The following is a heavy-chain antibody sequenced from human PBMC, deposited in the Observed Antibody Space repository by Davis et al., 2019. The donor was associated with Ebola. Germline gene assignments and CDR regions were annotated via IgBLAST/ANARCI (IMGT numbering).Heavy chain of an antibody. CDR1: GFTFSYYY. CDR3: ARANCISTSCLPVLSYYYYGMDV. D-gene: IGHD2-2*01. Sequence: GESLKISCAASGFTFSYYYMSWIRQAPGKGLEWVSYISSSGSTIYYADSVKGRFTISRDNSKNTLYLQMNSLRAEDTAVYYCARANCISTSCLPVLSYYYYGMDVWGQGTTVTVSS. CDR2: ISSSGSTI. J-gene: IGHJ6*02. V-gene: IGHV3-11*04.